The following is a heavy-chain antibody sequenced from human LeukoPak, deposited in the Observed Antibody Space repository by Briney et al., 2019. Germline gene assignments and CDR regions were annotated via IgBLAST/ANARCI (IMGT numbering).Heavy chain of an antibody. J-gene: IGHJ4*02. D-gene: IGHD3-10*01. V-gene: IGHV4-39*07. CDR1: GGSISSSIYY. CDR2: IYYNANT. Sequence: SETLSLTCTVSGGSISSSIYYWGWIRQPPGMGLEWIGSIYYNANTYYNPSLKSRITISVDTSNNQFSLKLSSMTAADTAVYYCARDGGYGSGPSFWGQGTLVTVSS. CDR3: ARDGGYGSGPSF.